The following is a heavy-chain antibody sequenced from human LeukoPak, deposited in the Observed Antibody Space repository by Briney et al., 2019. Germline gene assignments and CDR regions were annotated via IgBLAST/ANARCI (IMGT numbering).Heavy chain of an antibody. V-gene: IGHV1-18*01. CDR2: ISAYSGDT. CDR3: ARVGAAAGPYYFDY. Sequence: ASVKVSCKASGYTFTSYGISWVRQAPGQGLEWMGWISAYSGDTNYAQKFQGRVTITRDTSASTAYMELSSLRSEDTAVYYCARVGAAAGPYYFDYWGQGTLVTVSS. J-gene: IGHJ4*02. CDR1: GYTFTSYG. D-gene: IGHD6-13*01.